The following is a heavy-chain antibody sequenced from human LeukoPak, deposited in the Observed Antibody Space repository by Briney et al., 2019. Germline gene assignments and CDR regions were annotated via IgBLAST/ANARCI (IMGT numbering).Heavy chain of an antibody. CDR1: GFTFSSYW. CDR2: INSDGSST. J-gene: IGHJ6*03. Sequence: GGSLRLSCAASGFTFSSYWMHWVRQAPGKGLVWVSRINSDGSSTSYADSVKGRFTISRDNAKNTLYLQITRLIDEGTSVDYXXXXXXXXXXXXXXXKKNYYYYYMDVWGKGTTVTISS. CDR3: XXXXXXXXXXXXXXKKNYYYYYMDV. V-gene: IGHV3-74*01.